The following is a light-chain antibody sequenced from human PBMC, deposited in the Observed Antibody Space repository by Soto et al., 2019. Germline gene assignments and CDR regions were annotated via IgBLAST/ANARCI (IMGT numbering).Light chain of an antibody. CDR2: ANN. V-gene: IGLV1-40*01. CDR3: QSYDTNLRWV. Sequence: QSVLTQPPSGAGAPGQTVTISCTGSSSNIGAGYDVHWYQQFPGTAPKLLIYANNNRPSGVPDRFSASKSGTSASLAITGVQADDEADYYCQSYDTNLRWVFGTGTKVTVL. J-gene: IGLJ1*01. CDR1: SSNIGAGYD.